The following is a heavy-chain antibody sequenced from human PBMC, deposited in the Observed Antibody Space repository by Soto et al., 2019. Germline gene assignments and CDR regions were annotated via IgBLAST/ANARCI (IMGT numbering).Heavy chain of an antibody. Sequence: EVQLLESGRGLVHPGGSLRLSCAASGFTFSSYAMRWVRQAPVKGLEWVSAISGSGGSTYYADSVKGRFTISRDNSKNTLYLQMNSLRAEDTAGYYCARRGSGSYYDYWGQGTLVTVSS. D-gene: IGHD1-26*01. CDR1: GFTFSSYA. CDR3: ARRGSGSYYDY. V-gene: IGHV3-23*01. J-gene: IGHJ4*02. CDR2: ISGSGGST.